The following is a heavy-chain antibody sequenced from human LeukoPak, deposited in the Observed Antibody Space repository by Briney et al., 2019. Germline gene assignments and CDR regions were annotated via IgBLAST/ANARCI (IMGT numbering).Heavy chain of an antibody. CDR3: AKDRSSYGYLDD. V-gene: IGHV3-23*01. Sequence: PGGSLRLSCAASGFTFINHAMTWVRQAPGKGLEWVSGIRGSGDRTFYAESVKGRFTISRDNFKNTVYLEMNSLRAEDTAVYYCAKDRSSYGYLDDWGQGTLVTVSS. CDR2: IRGSGDRT. J-gene: IGHJ4*02. CDR1: GFTFINHA. D-gene: IGHD5-18*01.